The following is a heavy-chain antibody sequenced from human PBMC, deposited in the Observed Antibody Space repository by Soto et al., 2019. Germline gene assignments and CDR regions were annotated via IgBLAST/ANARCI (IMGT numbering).Heavy chain of an antibody. V-gene: IGHV1-69*13. CDR2: IIPIFRIT. CDR3: VRVRVGSIPLNYDMDV. CDR1: GDTLSRHG. Sequence: ASVKVSCKASGDTLSRHGISWVRQAPGQGLEWMGGIIPIFRITNYAQKFQGRLMITADESTRTAYMELSRLGSDDSAVYFCVRVRVGSIPLNYDMDVWGQGTTVTVSS. J-gene: IGHJ6*02. D-gene: IGHD1-26*01.